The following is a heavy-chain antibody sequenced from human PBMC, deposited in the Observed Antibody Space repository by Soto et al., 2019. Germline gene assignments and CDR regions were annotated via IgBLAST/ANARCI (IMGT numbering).Heavy chain of an antibody. D-gene: IGHD5-18*01. Sequence: SETLSLTCTVSGDSISSNNNYWSWIRQPPGEGLEWIGFISYSGTTSYSPSLKSRVAISLDTSKNQFSLSLSSVTAADTAVYYCASGRGYSYGLDPWGQGTLVTVSS. V-gene: IGHV4-30-4*01. CDR2: ISYSGTT. J-gene: IGHJ5*02. CDR3: ASGRGYSYGLDP. CDR1: GDSISSNNNY.